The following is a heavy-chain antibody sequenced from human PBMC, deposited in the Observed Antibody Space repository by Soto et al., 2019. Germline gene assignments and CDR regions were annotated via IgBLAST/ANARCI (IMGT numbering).Heavy chain of an antibody. J-gene: IGHJ4*02. CDR3: ARDGIGGPAFRGFLDY. D-gene: IGHD2-15*01. CDR2: IRFDGTDE. CDR1: KSIFTGYG. V-gene: IGHV3-33*01. Sequence: QVLLVESGGGVAQPGRSLRLSCAASKSIFTGYGMHWVRQTPGKGLEWVAVIRFDGTDEHYADSVKGRFTISRDNSKNMLYLQMNSLRVEDTALYYCARDGIGGPAFRGFLDYWGQGPLVTVSS.